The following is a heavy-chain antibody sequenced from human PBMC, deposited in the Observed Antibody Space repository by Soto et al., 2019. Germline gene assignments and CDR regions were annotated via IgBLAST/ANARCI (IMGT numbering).Heavy chain of an antibody. D-gene: IGHD3-16*01. CDR3: ARSLGSAAGWSFDV. Sequence: LSLTCTVSGGSMSDYFLTWIRLPAGKRLEWIGRKSISGSTDYNPSLKGRASMSVDTSKNQSSLRLISVTAADTALYYCARSLGSAAGWSFDVWGQGILVTVSS. J-gene: IGHJ4*02. CDR2: KSISGST. CDR1: GGSMSDYF. V-gene: IGHV4-4*07.